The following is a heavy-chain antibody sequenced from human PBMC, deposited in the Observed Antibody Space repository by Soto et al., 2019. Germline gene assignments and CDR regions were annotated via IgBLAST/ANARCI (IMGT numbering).Heavy chain of an antibody. CDR2: ISYDGSNK. V-gene: IGHV3-30-3*01. CDR1: GFTFSSYA. Sequence: GGSLRLSCAASGFTFSSYAMHWVRQAPGKGLEWVAVISYDGSNKYYADSVKGRFTISRDNSKNTLYLQMNSLRAEDTAVYYCARLRIRRDGYNAPYWGQGTLVTVSS. D-gene: IGHD5-12*01. CDR3: ARLRIRRDGYNAPY. J-gene: IGHJ4*02.